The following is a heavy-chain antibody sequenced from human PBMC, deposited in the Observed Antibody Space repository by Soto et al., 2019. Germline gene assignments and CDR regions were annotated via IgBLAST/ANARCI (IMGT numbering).Heavy chain of an antibody. V-gene: IGHV3-74*01. Sequence: EVQLVESGGAVVQPGGSLRLSCAASGFTFSSYWMHWVRQAPGKGLVWVSRIISDGSSTTYADSVKGRFTISRDNAKNTLYLQMNRLRAEDTAVYYCVRHFDKWGQGTLVTVSS. CDR2: IISDGSST. CDR1: GFTFSSYW. J-gene: IGHJ4*02. CDR3: VRHFDK.